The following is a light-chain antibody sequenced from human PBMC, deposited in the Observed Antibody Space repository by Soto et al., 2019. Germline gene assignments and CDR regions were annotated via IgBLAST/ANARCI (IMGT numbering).Light chain of an antibody. CDR2: KAS. CDR1: QTISSW. J-gene: IGKJ1*01. V-gene: IGKV1-5*03. CDR3: QPYCSYSEA. Sequence: DIQMTQSPSTLSGSVGARVTITCRASQTISSWLAWYQQKPGKAPKLLIYKASTLKSGVTSRFSGSGSGTEFTLTIRILQPDDFAPSYCQPYCSYSEAFGQGTKV.